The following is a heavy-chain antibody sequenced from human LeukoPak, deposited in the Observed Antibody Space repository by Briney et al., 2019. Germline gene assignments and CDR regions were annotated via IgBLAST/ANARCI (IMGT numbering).Heavy chain of an antibody. CDR1: GGSFTIYS. Sequence: SETLSLTYAVYGGSFTIYSWTWIRQPPGKSLEWVGEISPSGNTQYNPSLKSRVTISLDASKSQFYLKLNSVTAADTAVYYCARRVRSADYRLDYWGQGTLVTVSS. V-gene: IGHV4-34*01. D-gene: IGHD4-11*01. CDR3: ARRVRSADYRLDY. CDR2: ISPSGNT. J-gene: IGHJ4*02.